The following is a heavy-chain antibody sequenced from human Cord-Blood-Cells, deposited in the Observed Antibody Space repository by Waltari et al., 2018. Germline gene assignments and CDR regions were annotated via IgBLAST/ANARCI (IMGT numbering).Heavy chain of an antibody. CDR2: ISWNSGSI. J-gene: IGHJ3*02. CDR1: GFTFDAYA. D-gene: IGHD3-9*01. CDR3: ARAGTIYDAFDI. Sequence: EVQLVESGGGLVQPGRSLRLSCAASGFTFDAYAMHWVRQAPGKGLEWVSGISWNSGSIGYADSVKGRFTISRDNAKNSLYLQMNSLRAEDMALYYCARAGTIYDAFDIWGQGTMVTVSS. V-gene: IGHV3-9*03.